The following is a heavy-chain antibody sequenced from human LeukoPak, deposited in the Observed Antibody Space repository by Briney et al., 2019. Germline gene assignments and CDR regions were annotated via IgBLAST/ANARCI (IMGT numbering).Heavy chain of an antibody. CDR2: ISGSGGST. CDR3: AKDPPLYSSGCLGD. CDR1: GFTFSSYA. D-gene: IGHD6-19*01. V-gene: IGHV3-23*01. J-gene: IGHJ4*02. Sequence: NPGGSLRLSCAASGFTFSSYAMSWVRQAPGKGLEWVSAISGSGGSTYYADSVKGRFTISRDNSKNTLYLQMNSLRAEDTAVYYCAKDPPLYSSGCLGDWGQGTLVTVSS.